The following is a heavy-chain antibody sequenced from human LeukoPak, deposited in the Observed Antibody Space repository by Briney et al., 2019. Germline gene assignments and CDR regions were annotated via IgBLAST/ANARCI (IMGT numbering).Heavy chain of an antibody. Sequence: GSSVKVSCKASGGTIRGFVINWVRQAPGEGLEWMGRINTLSGTTNYTQKFQGRVTMTTDESTTTFFMELSRLTSEDTAVYYCMRGDDFLAAYNYVDVWGKGSSVIVSS. D-gene: IGHD3-9*01. CDR2: INTLSGTT. V-gene: IGHV1-69*05. CDR1: GGTIRGFV. CDR3: MRGDDFLAAYNYVDV. J-gene: IGHJ6*03.